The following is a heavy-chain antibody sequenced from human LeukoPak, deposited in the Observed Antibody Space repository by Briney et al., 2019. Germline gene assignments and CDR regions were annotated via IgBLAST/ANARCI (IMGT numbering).Heavy chain of an antibody. CDR1: GGPISSGTYY. Sequence: SQTLSLTCTVSGGPISSGTYYWSWIRQPAGKGLEWIGRIYTSGSTNYNPSLKSRVTISVDTSKNQFSLKLSSVTAADSAVYYCARCSLAFCSSTGCYSNAMDVWGQGTTVTVSS. CDR3: ARCSLAFCSSTGCYSNAMDV. CDR2: IYTSGST. D-gene: IGHD2-2*01. V-gene: IGHV4-61*02. J-gene: IGHJ6*02.